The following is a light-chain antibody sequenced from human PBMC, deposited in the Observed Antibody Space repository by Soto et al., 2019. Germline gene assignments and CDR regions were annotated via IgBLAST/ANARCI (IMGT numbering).Light chain of an antibody. CDR2: GAS. V-gene: IGKV3-20*01. Sequence: EIILTQSAYTLSLSTGERATLSWRASQTVSSNYLAWCQQRTGQAPRLLIYGASTRAAGIPDRFSGSGSGTDFNLTITRLETEDSAVYFCQQYTGPPTTFGQGTRLEIK. CDR3: QQYTGPPTT. J-gene: IGKJ5*01. CDR1: QTVSSNY.